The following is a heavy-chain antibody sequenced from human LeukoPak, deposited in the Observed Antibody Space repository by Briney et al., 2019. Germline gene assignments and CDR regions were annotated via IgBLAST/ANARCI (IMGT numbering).Heavy chain of an antibody. J-gene: IGHJ4*02. D-gene: IGHD3-16*01. CDR2: ISYDGSHK. Sequence: GRSLTLSCAASGFTFRSYATHWVRQAPGKGLEWVAVISYDGSHKYYADSVNGRFTISRDNSKSTLFLQMNSLRAEDTAVYYCARDWGTDYWGQGTLVTVSS. CDR1: GFTFRSYA. CDR3: ARDWGTDY. V-gene: IGHV3-30*04.